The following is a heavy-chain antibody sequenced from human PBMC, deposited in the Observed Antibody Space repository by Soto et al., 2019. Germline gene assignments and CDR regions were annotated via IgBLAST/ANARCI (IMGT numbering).Heavy chain of an antibody. Sequence: GGSLRLSCAASGFTFSSYGMHWVRQAPGKGLEWVAVIWYDGSNKYYADSVKGRFTISRDNSKNTLYLQMNSLRAEDTAVYYCARDHSSGYYPGPVDYWGQGTLVTVSS. J-gene: IGHJ4*02. CDR2: IWYDGSNK. CDR3: ARDHSSGYYPGPVDY. CDR1: GFTFSSYG. D-gene: IGHD3-22*01. V-gene: IGHV3-33*01.